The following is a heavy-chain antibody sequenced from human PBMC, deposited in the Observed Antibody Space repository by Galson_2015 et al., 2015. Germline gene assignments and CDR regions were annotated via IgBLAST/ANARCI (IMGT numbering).Heavy chain of an antibody. CDR3: AKDLEDYVWGSYITADY. J-gene: IGHJ4*02. CDR1: GFTFSSYA. Sequence: SLRLSCAASGFTFSSYAMSWVRQAPGKGLEWVSAISGSGGSTYYADSVKGRFTISRDNSKNTLYLQMNSLRAEDTAVYYCAKDLEDYVWGSYITADYWGQGTLVTVSS. V-gene: IGHV3-23*01. CDR2: ISGSGGST. D-gene: IGHD3-16*01.